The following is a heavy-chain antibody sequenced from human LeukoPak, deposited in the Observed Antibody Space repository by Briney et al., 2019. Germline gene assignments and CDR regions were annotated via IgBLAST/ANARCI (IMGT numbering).Heavy chain of an antibody. CDR1: GGSISSYY. J-gene: IGHJ4*02. V-gene: IGHV4-59*12. Sequence: PSETLSLTCTVSGGSISSYYWSWIRQPPGKGLEWIGCIYYSGSTNYNPSLKSRVTISVDTSKNQFSLKLSSVTAADTAVYYCARDRGGYCSSTTCYQIDYWGQGTLVTVSS. CDR3: ARDRGGYCSSTTCYQIDY. CDR2: IYYSGST. D-gene: IGHD2-2*01.